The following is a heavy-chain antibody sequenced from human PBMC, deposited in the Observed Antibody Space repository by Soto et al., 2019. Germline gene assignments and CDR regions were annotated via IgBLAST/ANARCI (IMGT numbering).Heavy chain of an antibody. V-gene: IGHV4-34*01. Sequence: SETLSLTCAVYGGSFSGYYWSWIRQPPGKGLEWIGEINHSGSTNYNPSLKSRVTISVDTSKNQFSLKLSSVTAADTAVYYCARGPYDFWSGYYFDYWGQ. J-gene: IGHJ4*02. CDR1: GGSFSGYY. D-gene: IGHD3-3*01. CDR3: ARGPYDFWSGYYFDY. CDR2: INHSGST.